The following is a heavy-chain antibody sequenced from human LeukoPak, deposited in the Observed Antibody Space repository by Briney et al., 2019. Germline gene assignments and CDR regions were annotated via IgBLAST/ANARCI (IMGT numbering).Heavy chain of an antibody. CDR2: IKQDGSEK. CDR1: GFTFSINW. J-gene: IGHJ4*02. Sequence: PGGSLRLSCAASGFTFSINWMSWVRQAPGKGLEWVANIKQDGSEKYYVDSVKGRFTISRDNARNSLYLQMNSLRAEDTAVYYCGRVEVGAGYFDYRGQGNLVTVSS. D-gene: IGHD3-10*01. CDR3: GRVEVGAGYFDY. V-gene: IGHV3-7*04.